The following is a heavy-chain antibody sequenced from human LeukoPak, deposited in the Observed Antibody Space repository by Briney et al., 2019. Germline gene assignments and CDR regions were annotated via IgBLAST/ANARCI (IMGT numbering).Heavy chain of an antibody. CDR1: GGSISSYY. CDR3: ATTDRNWHFDL. CDR2: IYTSGST. D-gene: IGHD1-1*01. J-gene: IGHJ2*01. V-gene: IGHV4-4*07. Sequence: SETLSLTCTVSGGSISSYYWSWIRQPAGKGLEWIGRIYTSGSTNYNPSLKSRVTMSVDKSKNQFSLKLRSVTAADTAVYYCATTDRNWHFDLWGRGTVVTVSP.